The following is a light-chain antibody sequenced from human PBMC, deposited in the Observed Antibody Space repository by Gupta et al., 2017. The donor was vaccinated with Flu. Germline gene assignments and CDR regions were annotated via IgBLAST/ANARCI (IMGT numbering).Light chain of an antibody. J-gene: IGLJ2*01. CDR3: NSRDSTDNNQAV. CDR1: SIRNTY. V-gene: IGLV3-19*01. Sequence: SSDLTQDPAVSVALAQTVRITCQGDSIRNTYASWYQQKPGQAPVLVIYDKNIRPSGIPDRFSGSNSGNTAALTITGAQADDEADYYCNSRDSTDNNQAVFGGGTKLTVL. CDR2: DKN.